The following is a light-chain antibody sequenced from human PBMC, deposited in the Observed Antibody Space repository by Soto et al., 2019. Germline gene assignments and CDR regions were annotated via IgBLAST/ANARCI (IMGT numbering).Light chain of an antibody. J-gene: IGKJ4*01. CDR2: DAS. CDR3: QQFDSLPVA. Sequence: AIHLTQSPSSLSASVGERVIITCRASQAITSNLAWYYQKAGKAPELLIFDASTLESGVPSRFSGSGSGTHFTLTDNSLHPEDFVTYFCQQFDSLPVAFGGGTKVEI. CDR1: QAITSN. V-gene: IGKV1-13*02.